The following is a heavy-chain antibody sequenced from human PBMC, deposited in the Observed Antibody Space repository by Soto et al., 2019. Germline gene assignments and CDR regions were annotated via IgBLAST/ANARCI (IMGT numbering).Heavy chain of an antibody. Sequence: SVKVSCKASGGTSSSYTISWVRQAPGQGLEWMGRIIPILGIANYAQKFQGRVTITADKSTSTAYMELSSLRSEDTAVYYCASLPGSEQQRTYGMDVWGQGTTVTVSS. CDR1: GGTSSSYT. J-gene: IGHJ6*02. CDR2: IIPILGIA. V-gene: IGHV1-69*02. D-gene: IGHD6-13*01. CDR3: ASLPGSEQQRTYGMDV.